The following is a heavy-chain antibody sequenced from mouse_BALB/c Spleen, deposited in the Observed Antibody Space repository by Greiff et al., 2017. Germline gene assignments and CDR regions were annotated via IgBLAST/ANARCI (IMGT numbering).Heavy chain of an antibody. V-gene: IGHV1-14*01. CDR2: INPYNDGT. J-gene: IGHJ3*01. D-gene: IGHD1-1*01. CDR1: GYTFTSYV. CDR3: ARRHYGSSYLFAY. Sequence: VQLKESGPELVKPGASVKMSCKASGYTFTSYVMHWVKQKPGQGLEWIGYINPYNDGTKYNEKFKGKATLTSDKSSSTAYMELSSLTSEDSAVYYCARRHYGSSYLFAYWGQGTLVTVSA.